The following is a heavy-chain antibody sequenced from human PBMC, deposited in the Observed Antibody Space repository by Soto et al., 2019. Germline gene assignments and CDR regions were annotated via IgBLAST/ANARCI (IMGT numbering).Heavy chain of an antibody. CDR2: ISYDGSNK. CDR1: GFTFSSYA. J-gene: IGHJ4*02. V-gene: IGHV3-30-3*01. CDR3: ARERRITMMVVVTGLPDY. Sequence: QVQLVESGGGVVQPGRSLRLSCAASGFTFSSYAMHWVRQAPGKGLEWVAVISYDGSNKYYADSVKGRFTISRDNSKNTLYLQMNSLRAEDTAVYYCARERRITMMVVVTGLPDYWGQGTLVTVFS. D-gene: IGHD3-22*01.